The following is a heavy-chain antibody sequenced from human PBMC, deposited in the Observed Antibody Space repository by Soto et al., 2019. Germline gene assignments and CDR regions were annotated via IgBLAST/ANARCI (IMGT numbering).Heavy chain of an antibody. CDR3: AKEGYHSSGYYYFDY. D-gene: IGHD3-22*01. CDR1: GFTFSSYG. J-gene: IGHJ4*02. Sequence: PGGSLRLSCAASGFTFSSYGMHWVRQAPGKGLEWVAVISYDGSNKYYADSVKGRFTISRDNSKNTLYLQMNSMRAEDTAVYYCAKEGYHSSGYYYFDYWGQGTLVTVSS. V-gene: IGHV3-30*18. CDR2: ISYDGSNK.